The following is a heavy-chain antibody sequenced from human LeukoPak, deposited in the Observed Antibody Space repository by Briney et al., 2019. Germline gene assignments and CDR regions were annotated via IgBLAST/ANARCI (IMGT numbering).Heavy chain of an antibody. CDR2: ISYDGTNE. D-gene: IGHD5-12*01. J-gene: IGHJ4*02. V-gene: IGHV3-30*04. Sequence: GGSLRLSCEASGFTFSRYAIHWVRQAPGKGLEWVAVISYDGTNEYFADSVKGRFTISRSNSKNTVYLQMNSLRTEDTALYYFARDASSDYDLGRYYFDHWGQGTLVSVSS. CDR1: GFTFSRYA. CDR3: ARDASSDYDLGRYYFDH.